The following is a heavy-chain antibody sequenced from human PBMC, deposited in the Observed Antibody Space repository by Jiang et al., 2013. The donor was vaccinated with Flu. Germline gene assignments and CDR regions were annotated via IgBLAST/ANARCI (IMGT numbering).Heavy chain of an antibody. CDR1: GGSISSSSYY. CDR2: IYYSGST. CDR3: ARRIPAYYDILTGYQKPPDYYYYYGMDV. Sequence: PGLVKPSETLSLTCTVSGGSISSSSYYWGWIRQPPGKGLEWIGSIYYSGSTYYNPSLKSQVTISVDTSKNQFSLKLSSVTAADTAVYYCARRIPAYYDILTGYQKPPDYYYYYGMDVWGQGTTVTVSS. J-gene: IGHJ6*02. D-gene: IGHD3-9*01. V-gene: IGHV4-39*01.